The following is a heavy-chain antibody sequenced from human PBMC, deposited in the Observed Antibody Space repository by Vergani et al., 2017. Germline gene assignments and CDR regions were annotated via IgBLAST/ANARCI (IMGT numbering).Heavy chain of an antibody. Sequence: QVQLVESGGGVVQPGRSLRLSCAASGFTFSSYGMHWVRQAPGKGLEWVAVISYDGSNKYYADSVKGRFTISRDNSKNTLYLQMNSLRAEDMAVYYCAKDPERVAVAGTWDYWGQGTLVTVSS. CDR1: GFTFSSYG. CDR3: AKDPERVAVAGTWDY. J-gene: IGHJ4*02. V-gene: IGHV3-30*18. CDR2: ISYDGSNK. D-gene: IGHD6-19*01.